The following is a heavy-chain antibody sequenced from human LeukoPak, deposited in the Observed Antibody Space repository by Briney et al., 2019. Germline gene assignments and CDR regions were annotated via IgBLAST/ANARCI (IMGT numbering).Heavy chain of an antibody. J-gene: IGHJ5*02. Sequence: QPGGSLRLSCAASGFTFSSYAMSWVRQAPGKGLEWVSAISGSGVTTYYADSVKGRFTISRDSSKNTLYLQINSLGAEDTAVYYCAKFVLDWLGHDNWFDRWGQGTLVTVSS. D-gene: IGHD3-9*01. CDR1: GFTFSSYA. CDR2: ISGSGVTT. V-gene: IGHV3-23*01. CDR3: AKFVLDWLGHDNWFDR.